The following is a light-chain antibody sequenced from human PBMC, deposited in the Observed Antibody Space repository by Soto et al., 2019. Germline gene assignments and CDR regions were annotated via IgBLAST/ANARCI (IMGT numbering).Light chain of an antibody. V-gene: IGKV2-30*01. CDR2: KVS. Sequence: DVVMTQSPLSLPVTLGQPASMSCRSSQSLVNRDGNTYLSWFQQRPGQSPRRLIYKVSNRDSGVPERFSGSGSGTDFTLKISSVEAADVRRYYCMQRTHWRFTSGTGTKVDI. J-gene: IGKJ3*01. CDR3: MQRTHWRFT. CDR1: QSLVNRDGNTY.